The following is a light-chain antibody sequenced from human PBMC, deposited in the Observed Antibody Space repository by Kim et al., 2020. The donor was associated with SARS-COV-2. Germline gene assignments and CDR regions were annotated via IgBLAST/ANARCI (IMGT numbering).Light chain of an antibody. Sequence: SYELTQPPSVSVAPGKTARITCGGNNIGSKSVHWYQQKPGQAPVLVIYYDSDRPSGIPERFSGSNSGNTATLTISRVEAGDDADYYCQVWDSSSDHPYVF. J-gene: IGLJ1*01. CDR3: QVWDSSSDHPYV. CDR2: YDS. CDR1: NIGSKS. V-gene: IGLV3-21*04.